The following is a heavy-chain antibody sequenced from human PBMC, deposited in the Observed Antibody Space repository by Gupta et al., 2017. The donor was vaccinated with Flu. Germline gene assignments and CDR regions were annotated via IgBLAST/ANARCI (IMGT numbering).Heavy chain of an antibody. J-gene: IGHJ2*01. Sequence: QVQLVGSGGGLVLPWTYLRLSCAASGLMFAISGMHWVRQAPGKGLEWVAVIWYDGQNKYYGDSVKGRFSISRDNSKNTVFLQMHSLRAQDTAVYYCARGQIAGAGSWYFDLWGRGTLVTVSS. V-gene: IGHV3-33*01. CDR2: IWYDGQNK. CDR3: ARGQIAGAGSWYFDL. D-gene: IGHD6-13*01. CDR1: GLMFAISG.